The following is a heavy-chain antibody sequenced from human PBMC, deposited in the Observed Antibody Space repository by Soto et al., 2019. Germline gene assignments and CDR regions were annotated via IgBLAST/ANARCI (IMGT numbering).Heavy chain of an antibody. CDR3: ASDWGSYVLDY. J-gene: IGHJ4*02. D-gene: IGHD1-26*01. V-gene: IGHV1-18*01. CDR1: GYTFTSYG. CDR2: ISANNGNT. Sequence: QVQLVQSGAEVKKPGASVKVSCKASGYTFTSYGISWVRQAPGQGLEWMGWISANNGNTNYAQNLQGRVTMTTVTSASTDCLELRSLRSHATAVYYCASDWGSYVLDYWGQGTLVTVSS.